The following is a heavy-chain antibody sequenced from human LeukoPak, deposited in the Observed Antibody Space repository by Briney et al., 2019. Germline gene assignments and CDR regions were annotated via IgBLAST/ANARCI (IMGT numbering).Heavy chain of an antibody. CDR2: IYYSGST. CDR1: GGSISSSPYY. V-gene: IGHV4-39*01. Sequence: SETLSPTCTVSGGSISSSPYYWGWIRQPLGKGLEWIGNIYYSGSTYYNPSLKTRVTISVDTSKNQFSLKLTSVTAADTAVYYCARCPYDSSGYYSVPSHFDYWGQGTLVTVCS. CDR3: ARCPYDSSGYYSVPSHFDY. D-gene: IGHD3-22*01. J-gene: IGHJ4*02.